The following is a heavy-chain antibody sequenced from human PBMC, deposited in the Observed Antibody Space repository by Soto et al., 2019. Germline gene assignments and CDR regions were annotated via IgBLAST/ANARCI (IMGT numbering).Heavy chain of an antibody. CDR1: GGSISRSSYY. J-gene: IGHJ4*02. CDR3: ARHDYGGFGL. CDR2: IYYSGST. D-gene: IGHD4-17*01. V-gene: IGHV4-39*01. Sequence: QLQLQESGPGLVKPSETLSLTCTVSGGSISRSSYYWGWIRQPPGKGLEWIGSIYYSGSTYYNPSLKSRVTISVDTSKNQFSLKLSSVTTADTAVYYCARHDYGGFGLWGQGTLVTVSS.